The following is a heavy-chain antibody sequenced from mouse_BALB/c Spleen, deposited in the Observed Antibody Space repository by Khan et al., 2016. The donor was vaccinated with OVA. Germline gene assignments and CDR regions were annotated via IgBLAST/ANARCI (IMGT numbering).Heavy chain of an antibody. J-gene: IGHJ1*01. V-gene: IGHV9-2-1*01. CDR2: INTETGEP. Sequence: QIQLVQSGPELKKPGETVKISCKASGYTFTDYSLHWVKQAPGKGLKWMGWINTETGEPTYADDFKGRFAFSLETSASTAYLQSNNLRNEDTAIYFCAKGYWYFDVWGAGTTVTVSS. CDR1: GYTFTDYS. CDR3: AKGYWYFDV.